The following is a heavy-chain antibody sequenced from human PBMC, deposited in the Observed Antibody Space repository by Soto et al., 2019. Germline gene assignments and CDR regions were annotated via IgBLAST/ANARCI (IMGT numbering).Heavy chain of an antibody. CDR1: GFTFSSYG. D-gene: IGHD3-10*01. Sequence: GGSLRLSCAASGFTFSSYGMHWVRQAPGKGLEWVAVIWYDGSNKYYADSVKGRFTISRDNSKNTLYLQMNSLRAEDTAVYYCARGALLWFGGHFDIWGQGTMVTVSS. CDR2: IWYDGSNK. J-gene: IGHJ3*02. V-gene: IGHV3-33*01. CDR3: ARGALLWFGGHFDI.